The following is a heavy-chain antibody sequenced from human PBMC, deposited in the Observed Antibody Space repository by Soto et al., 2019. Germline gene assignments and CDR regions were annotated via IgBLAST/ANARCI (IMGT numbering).Heavy chain of an antibody. Sequence: QVQLVQSGAEVKEPGSSVKVSCKASGGTFRNYAINCVRQAPGQGLEWMGGIIPIFRASNYAQKFQGRVTITADESTSTAYMDLSSLRSEDTAVYYCARVRSLAAAGPSDSWGQGTLVTVSS. D-gene: IGHD6-13*01. CDR3: ARVRSLAAAGPSDS. V-gene: IGHV1-69*12. CDR2: IIPIFRAS. CDR1: GGTFRNYA. J-gene: IGHJ4*02.